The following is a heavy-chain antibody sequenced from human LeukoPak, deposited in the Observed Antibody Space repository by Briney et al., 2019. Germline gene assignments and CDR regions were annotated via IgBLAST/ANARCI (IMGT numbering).Heavy chain of an antibody. D-gene: IGHD3-9*01. CDR1: GFTFSSYW. CDR3: ARDDDILTGYYPVIDY. Sequence: PGGSLRLSCAASGFTFSSYWMSWVRQAPGKGLEWVANIKQDGSEKYYVDSVKGRFTISRDNAKNSLYLQMNSLRAEDTAVYYCARDDDILTGYYPVIDYWGQGTLVTVSS. V-gene: IGHV3-7*01. CDR2: IKQDGSEK. J-gene: IGHJ4*02.